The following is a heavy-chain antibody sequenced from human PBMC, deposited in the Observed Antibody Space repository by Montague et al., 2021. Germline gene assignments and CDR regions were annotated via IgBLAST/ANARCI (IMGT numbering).Heavy chain of an antibody. Sequence: CAISGDSDGVVEPRWRSEEHTSALHLDHLVGSRYRSERYNDYADXVKSRITIDPDTSKHQFSLHLNSVTPEDTAVYYCARIPVGSKYYFDFWGQGTLVTVCS. CDR2: SRYRSERYN. J-gene: IGHJ4*02. V-gene: IGHV6-1*01. CDR1: GDSDGVVEPR. CDR3: ARIPVGSKYYFDF. D-gene: IGHD2-2*01.